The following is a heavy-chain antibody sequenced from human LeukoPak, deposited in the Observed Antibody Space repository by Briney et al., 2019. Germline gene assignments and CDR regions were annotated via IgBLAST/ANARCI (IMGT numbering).Heavy chain of an antibody. V-gene: IGHV4-59*01. CDR3: ARGGGIWYYYYMDV. Sequence: SETLSLTCTVSGGSISSYYWSWIRQPPGKGLEWIGYIYYSGSTNYNPSLKSRVTISVDTSKNQFSLKLSSVTAADTAVYYCARGGGIWYYYYMDVWGKGTTVTVSS. CDR2: IYYSGST. D-gene: IGHD3-16*01. J-gene: IGHJ6*03. CDR1: GGSISSYY.